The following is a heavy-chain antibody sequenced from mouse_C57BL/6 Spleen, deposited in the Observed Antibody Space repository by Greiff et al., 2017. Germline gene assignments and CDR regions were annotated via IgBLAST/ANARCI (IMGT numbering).Heavy chain of an antibody. CDR3: ARESSLNLFDY. J-gene: IGHJ2*01. Sequence: VQLQQPGAELVRPGSSVKLSCKASGYTFTSYWMDWVKQRPGQGLEWIGNIYPSDSETHYNQKFKDKATLTVDKSSSTAYMQLSSLTSEDSAVYYCARESSLNLFDYWGQGTTLTVSS. CDR2: IYPSDSET. V-gene: IGHV1-61*01. CDR1: GYTFTSYW.